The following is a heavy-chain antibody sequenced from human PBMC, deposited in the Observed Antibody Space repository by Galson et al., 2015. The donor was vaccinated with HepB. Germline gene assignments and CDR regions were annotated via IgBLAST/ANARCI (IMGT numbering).Heavy chain of an antibody. Sequence: SLRLSCAASGFTFSSYNMNWVRQAPGKGLEWVSYISSSGSTKNYADSVKGRFTISRDNAKNSLHLQMNSLRAEDTAVYYCARAPHPRFWSGYADYWGQGTLVTVSS. V-gene: IGHV3-48*04. CDR3: ARAPHPRFWSGYADY. CDR1: GFTFSSYN. J-gene: IGHJ4*02. D-gene: IGHD3-3*01. CDR2: ISSSGSTK.